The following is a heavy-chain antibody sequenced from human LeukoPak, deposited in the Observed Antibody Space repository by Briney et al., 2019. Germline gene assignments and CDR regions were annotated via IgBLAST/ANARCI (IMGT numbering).Heavy chain of an antibody. CDR3: ARGGSLAAAPHRYYFDY. Sequence: ASVMVSCKASGYTFTSYYMHWVRQAPGQGLEWMGIINPSGGSTTYAQKFQGRVTMTRDTSTSTVYMELSSLRSEDTAVFYCARGGSLAAAPHRYYFDYWGQGTPVTVSS. D-gene: IGHD6-19*01. CDR2: INPSGGST. J-gene: IGHJ4*02. CDR1: GYTFTSYY. V-gene: IGHV1-46*01.